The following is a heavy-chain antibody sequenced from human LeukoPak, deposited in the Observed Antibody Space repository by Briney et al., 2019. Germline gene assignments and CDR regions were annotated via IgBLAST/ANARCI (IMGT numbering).Heavy chain of an antibody. Sequence: SETLSLTCSVSGGSISSYYWNWIRQTPGKGLEWIGYIYYSGRTNYNPSLKSRVTISIDTSKNQFSLKLSSVTAADTAVYYCARDKGGLLWFGELNWFDPWGQGTLVTVSS. D-gene: IGHD3-10*01. CDR2: IYYSGRT. CDR1: GGSISSYY. J-gene: IGHJ5*02. CDR3: ARDKGGLLWFGELNWFDP. V-gene: IGHV4-59*12.